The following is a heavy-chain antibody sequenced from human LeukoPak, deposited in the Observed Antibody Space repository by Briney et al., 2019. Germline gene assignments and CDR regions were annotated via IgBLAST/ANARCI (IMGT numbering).Heavy chain of an antibody. V-gene: IGHV4-34*01. J-gene: IGHJ4*02. CDR3: ARGALLPFTFYRY. CDR2: INHSGST. Sequence: SETLSLTCAVYGGSFRGYYWSWIRQPPGKGLEWIGEINHSGSTNYNPSLKSRVTISVDTSKNQFSLKLSSVTAADTAVYYCARGALLPFTFYRYWGQGTLVTVSS. D-gene: IGHD2/OR15-2a*01. CDR1: GGSFRGYY.